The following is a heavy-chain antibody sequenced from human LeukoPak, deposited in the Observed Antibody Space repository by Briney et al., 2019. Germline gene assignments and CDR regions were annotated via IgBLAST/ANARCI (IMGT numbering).Heavy chain of an antibody. CDR2: IRYDGSSK. CDR1: RCTFSSYG. Sequence: QAGGSLRLSCEASRCTFSSYGMHWVRQAPGKGLEWVAFIRYDGSSKYYADSVKGRFTISRDYSKNTLYLQMNSLRTEDTAVYYCARESESYDSSASTFNYWGQGTLVTVSS. J-gene: IGHJ4*02. CDR3: ARESESYDSSASTFNY. D-gene: IGHD3-22*01. V-gene: IGHV3-30*02.